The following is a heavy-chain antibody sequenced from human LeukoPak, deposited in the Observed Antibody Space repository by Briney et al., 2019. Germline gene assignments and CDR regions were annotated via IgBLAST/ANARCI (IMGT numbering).Heavy chain of an antibody. CDR3: AREQLAAAGTSGWFDP. Sequence: PSETLSLTCAVYGGSFSSYYWSWIRQPPGKGLEWIGEINHSGSTNYNPSLKSRVTISVDTSKNQFSLKLSSVTAADTAVYYCAREQLAAAGTSGWFDPWGQGTLVTVSS. CDR2: INHSGST. D-gene: IGHD6-13*01. CDR1: GGSFSSYY. V-gene: IGHV4-34*01. J-gene: IGHJ5*02.